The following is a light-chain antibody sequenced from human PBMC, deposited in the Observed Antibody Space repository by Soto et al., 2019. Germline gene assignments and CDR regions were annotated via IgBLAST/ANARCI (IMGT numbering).Light chain of an antibody. J-gene: IGLJ1*01. CDR1: SSDLRYYSY. CDR2: DVT. Sequence: SALTQPASVSGSPGQSITISCTGTSSDLRYYSYVSWYQQHPGKAPKLMIYDVTTRPSGVSNRFSGSKSGDTASLTISGLQAEDEADYYCSSSTSSSPSFGTGTKVTV. CDR3: SSSTSSSPS. V-gene: IGLV2-14*03.